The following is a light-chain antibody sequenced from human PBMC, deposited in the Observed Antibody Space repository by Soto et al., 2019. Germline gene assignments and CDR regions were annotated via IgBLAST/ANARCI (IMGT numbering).Light chain of an antibody. V-gene: IGLV2-14*01. Sequence: ALTQPASVSGSPGQSITISCSGTSSGIGTYDHVAWFQQFPGKTPKLVIYSVSDRPSGVSYRFSGSKSGNTASLTISGLQADDEADYYCISYTVSRSYVFGTGTKVTVL. CDR1: SSGIGTYDH. CDR3: ISYTVSRSYV. CDR2: SVS. J-gene: IGLJ1*01.